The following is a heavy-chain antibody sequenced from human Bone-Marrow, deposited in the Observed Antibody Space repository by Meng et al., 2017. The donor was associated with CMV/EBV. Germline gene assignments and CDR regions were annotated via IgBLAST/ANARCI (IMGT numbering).Heavy chain of an antibody. CDR3: ARKDSSSWYGGNWFDP. CDR1: FSLSTSGVG. J-gene: IGHJ5*02. V-gene: IGHV2-5*01. CDR2: IYWNDDK. Sequence: FSLSTSGVGVGWIRQTPGKALEWLALIYWNDDKRYSPSLKSRLTITKDTSKNQVVLTMTNMDPVDTATYYCARKDSSSWYGGNWFDPWGQGTLVTVSS. D-gene: IGHD6-13*01.